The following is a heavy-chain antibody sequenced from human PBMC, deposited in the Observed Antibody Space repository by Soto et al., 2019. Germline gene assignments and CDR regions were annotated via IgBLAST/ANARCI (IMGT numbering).Heavy chain of an antibody. Sequence: PGGSLRLSCVASGFTFSNYAMSRVRQAPGKGLQWVSGISENGGTTHYADSVKGRFVISRDNSKNTVYLQMNSLRVEDTAVYYCAKDLVAAAASWGQGTLVTVSS. D-gene: IGHD6-13*01. V-gene: IGHV3-23*01. CDR3: AKDLVAAAAS. CDR2: ISENGGTT. J-gene: IGHJ5*02. CDR1: GFTFSNYA.